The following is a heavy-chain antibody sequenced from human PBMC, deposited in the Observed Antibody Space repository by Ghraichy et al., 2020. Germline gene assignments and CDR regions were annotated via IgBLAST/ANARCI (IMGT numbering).Heavy chain of an antibody. V-gene: IGHV3-23*01. CDR3: AKVINTALNYYYGMDV. CDR2: ISGSGDTT. J-gene: IGHJ6*02. CDR1: GFTFSSYA. Sequence: GGSLRLYCAASGFTFSSYAMSWVRQAPGKGLEWVSAISGSGDTTYYADSVKGRFTISRDNSKNTLYLQMNSLRAEDTAVYYCAKVINTALNYYYGMDVWGQGTTVTVSS. D-gene: IGHD5-18*01.